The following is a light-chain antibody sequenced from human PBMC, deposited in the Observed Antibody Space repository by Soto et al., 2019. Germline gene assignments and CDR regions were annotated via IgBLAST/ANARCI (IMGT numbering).Light chain of an antibody. J-gene: IGLJ3*02. CDR1: SSDVGGYNY. Sequence: QSVLTQPPSASGSPGQGVPISCTGTSSDVGGYNYVSWYQQYPGRAPKLMIYEVTKRPSGVPDRFSGSKSGNTASLTVSGLQAEDEADYYCSSYAASNNFYFVFGGGTKVTVL. V-gene: IGLV2-8*01. CDR2: EVT. CDR3: SSYAASNNFYFV.